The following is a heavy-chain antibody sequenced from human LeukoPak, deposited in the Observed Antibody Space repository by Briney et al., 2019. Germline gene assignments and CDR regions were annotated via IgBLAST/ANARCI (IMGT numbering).Heavy chain of an antibody. J-gene: IGHJ4*02. D-gene: IGHD3-3*01. CDR3: ARSTQGALEWLLDY. CDR2: IIPIFGTA. Sequence: GASVKVSCKASGGTFSSYAISWVRQAPGQGLEWMGGIIPIFGTANYAQKFQGRVTITADESTSTAYMELSSLRSEDTAVYYCARSTQGALEWLLDYWGQGTLVTVSS. V-gene: IGHV1-69*01. CDR1: GGTFSSYA.